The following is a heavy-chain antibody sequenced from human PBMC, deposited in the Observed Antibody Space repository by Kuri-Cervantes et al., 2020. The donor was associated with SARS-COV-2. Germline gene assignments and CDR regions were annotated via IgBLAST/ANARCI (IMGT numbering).Heavy chain of an antibody. Sequence: SVKVSCKASGYTFSSYGISWVRQAPGQGLEWMGRIIPILGTANYAQKFQGRVTITADKSTSTAYMELSSLRSEDTAVYYCARAVDYMNAFDIWGQGTMVTVSS. J-gene: IGHJ3*02. D-gene: IGHD4-11*01. CDR2: IIPILGTA. V-gene: IGHV1-69*04. CDR3: ARAVDYMNAFDI. CDR1: GYTFSSYG.